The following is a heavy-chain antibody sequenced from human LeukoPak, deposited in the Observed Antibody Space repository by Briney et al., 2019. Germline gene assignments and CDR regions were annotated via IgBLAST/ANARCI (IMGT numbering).Heavy chain of an antibody. J-gene: IGHJ3*01. D-gene: IGHD3-16*01. CDR1: GGTFSSYA. V-gene: IGHV1-69*06. CDR2: IIPMFDTA. CDR3: ARADNWEGAKGD. Sequence: ASVKVSCKASGGTFSSYAISWVRQAPGQGLEWMGGIIPMFDTANYAQRFQGRLTFTADKSTSTAYMELSSLTSEDTAVYYCARADNWEGAKGDWGQGTMVTVSS.